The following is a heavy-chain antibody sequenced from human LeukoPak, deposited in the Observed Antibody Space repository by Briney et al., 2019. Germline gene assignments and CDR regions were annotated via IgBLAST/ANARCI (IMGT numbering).Heavy chain of an antibody. V-gene: IGHV3-74*01. Sequence: GGSLRVSCAASGFTFSSYLMHWVRQVPGKGLVWVSRINSDGSSTSYADSVKGRFTISRDNAKNTLYLQMNSLRAEDTAVYYCAPYDANRLEPSGQETQFTVSS. J-gene: IGHJ5*02. CDR1: GFTFSSYL. D-gene: IGHD3-3*01. CDR3: APYDANRLEP. CDR2: INSDGSST.